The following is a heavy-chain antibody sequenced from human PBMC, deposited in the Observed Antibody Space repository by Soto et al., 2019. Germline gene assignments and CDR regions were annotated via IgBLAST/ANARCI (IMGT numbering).Heavy chain of an antibody. CDR3: ARDGSDYVSPRMGRGVILPYYYYGMDV. D-gene: IGHD3-10*01. Sequence: QVQLVQSGAEVKKPGASVKVSCKASGYTFTGYYMHWVRQAPGQGLEWMGWINPNSGGTNYAQKFQGRVTMTRDTSISTADMELSRLRSDDTAVYYCARDGSDYVSPRMGRGVILPYYYYGMDVWGQGTTVTVSS. CDR1: GYTFTGYY. J-gene: IGHJ6*02. V-gene: IGHV1-2*02. CDR2: INPNSGGT.